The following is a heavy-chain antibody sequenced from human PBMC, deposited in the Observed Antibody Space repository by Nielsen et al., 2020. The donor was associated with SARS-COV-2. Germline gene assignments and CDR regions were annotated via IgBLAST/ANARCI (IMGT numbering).Heavy chain of an antibody. J-gene: IGHJ4*02. CDR2: IKQDGSEK. D-gene: IGHD3-22*01. CDR3: ARDRITMRACDY. V-gene: IGHV3-7*01. CDR1: GFTFSSYW. Sequence: GESLKISCAASGFTFSSYWMSWVRQAPGKGLEWVANIKQDGSEKYYVDSVKGRVTISRDNAKNSLYLQMNSLRAEDTAVYYCARDRITMRACDYWGQGTLVTVSS.